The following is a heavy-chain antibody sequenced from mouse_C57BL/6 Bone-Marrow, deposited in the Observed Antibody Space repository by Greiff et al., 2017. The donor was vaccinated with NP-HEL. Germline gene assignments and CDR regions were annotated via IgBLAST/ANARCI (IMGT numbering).Heavy chain of an antibody. D-gene: IGHD1-1*01. CDR3: ALATGVAKGY. Sequence: EVQLQQSGAELVKPGASVKLSCTASGFNIKDYYMHWVKQRTEQGLEWIGRIDPEDGATKYAPNFQGKATLTADKSSNTAYLQLSSLTSEDTAVYYCALATGVAKGYWGQGTTLTVSS. CDR2: IDPEDGAT. CDR1: GFNIKDYY. V-gene: IGHV14-2*01. J-gene: IGHJ2*01.